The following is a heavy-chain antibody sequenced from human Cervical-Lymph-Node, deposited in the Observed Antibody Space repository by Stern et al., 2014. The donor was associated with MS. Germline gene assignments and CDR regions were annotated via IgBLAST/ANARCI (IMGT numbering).Heavy chain of an antibody. J-gene: IGHJ4*02. V-gene: IGHV3-30*14. CDR3: ASPPPFDF. CDR1: GFSFSSYT. Sequence: VQLVESGGGVVQPGRSLRLSCAASGFSFSSYTMHWVRQAPGKGLEWVAAISFDGRNKYYADSVRGRFTISRDTSNNTLFLQMSTLRTEDTAVLYCASPPPFDFWGQGTLVAVSS. CDR2: ISFDGRNK.